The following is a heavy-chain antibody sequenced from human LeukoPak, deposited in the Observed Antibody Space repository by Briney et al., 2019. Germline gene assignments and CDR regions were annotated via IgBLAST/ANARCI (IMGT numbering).Heavy chain of an antibody. D-gene: IGHD3-10*01. CDR2: IYHSGST. CDR1: GGSISSSSYY. V-gene: IGHV4-39*07. CDR3: ARDRSEEVHFDY. Sequence: SETLSLACTVSGGSISSSSYYWGWIRQPPGKGLEWIGSIYHSGSTYYNPSLKSRVTISVDTSKNQFSLKLSSVTAADTAVYYCARDRSEEVHFDYWGQGTLVTVSS. J-gene: IGHJ4*02.